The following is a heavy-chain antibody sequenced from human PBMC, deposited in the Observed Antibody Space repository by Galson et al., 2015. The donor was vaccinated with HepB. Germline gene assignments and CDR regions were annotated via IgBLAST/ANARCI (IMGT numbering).Heavy chain of an antibody. V-gene: IGHV1-69*13. Sequence: SVKVSCKASGGTFSSYAISWVRQAPGQGLEWMGGIIPIFGTANYAQKFQGRVTITADESTSTAYMELSSLRSEDTAVYYCARDHRDYYDSSGYYYRLQYFQKWGQGTLGSVSS. D-gene: IGHD3-22*01. J-gene: IGHJ1*01. CDR1: GGTFSSYA. CDR2: IIPIFGTA. CDR3: ARDHRDYYDSSGYYYRLQYFQK.